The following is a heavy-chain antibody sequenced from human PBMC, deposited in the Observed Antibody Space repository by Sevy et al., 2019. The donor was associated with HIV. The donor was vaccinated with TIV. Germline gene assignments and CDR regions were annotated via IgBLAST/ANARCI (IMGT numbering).Heavy chain of an antibody. CDR2: ISTGSHYI. J-gene: IGHJ4*02. CDR3: ARSGYYYDSSGYS. D-gene: IGHD3-22*01. CDR1: GFSFSNFY. Sequence: GGSLRLSCAASGFSFSNFYMNWVRQAPGKGLEWVSSISTGSHYIYYADSVKGRFTISRDNAKNSLFLQMNSLGAEDTAVYYCARSGYYYDSSGYSWGQGTLVTVSS. V-gene: IGHV3-21*01.